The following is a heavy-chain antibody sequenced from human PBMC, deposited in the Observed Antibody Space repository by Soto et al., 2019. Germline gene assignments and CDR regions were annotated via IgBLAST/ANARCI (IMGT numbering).Heavy chain of an antibody. V-gene: IGHV3-48*01. Sequence: GGSLRLSCAASGFTFSSYSMNWVRQAPGKGLEWVSYISSSSTIYYADSVKGRFTISRDNAKNSLYLQMNSLRAEDTAVYYCARDGYGDHDYWGQGTLVTVSS. J-gene: IGHJ4*02. CDR3: ARDGYGDHDY. CDR2: ISSSSTI. D-gene: IGHD4-17*01. CDR1: GFTFSSYS.